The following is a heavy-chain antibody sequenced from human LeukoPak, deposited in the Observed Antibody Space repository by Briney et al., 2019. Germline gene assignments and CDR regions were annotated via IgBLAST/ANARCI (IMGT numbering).Heavy chain of an antibody. J-gene: IGHJ3*02. CDR3: ARDEGLPPGAFDI. CDR2: IYYSGST. D-gene: IGHD4-11*01. V-gene: IGHV4-30-4*08. Sequence: LRLSCAASGFTFSSYAMSWIRQPPGKGLEWIGYIYYSGSTYYNPSLKSRVTISVDTSKNQFSLKLSSVTAADTAVYYCARDEGLPPGAFDIWGQGTMVTVSS. CDR1: GFTFSSYA.